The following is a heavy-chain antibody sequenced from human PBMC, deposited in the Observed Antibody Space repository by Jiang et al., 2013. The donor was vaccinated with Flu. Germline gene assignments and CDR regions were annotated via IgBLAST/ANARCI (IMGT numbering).Heavy chain of an antibody. CDR3: ARRCSGGSCYSGPMDY. CDR2: VFPGDSDT. CDR1: GYNFADYW. V-gene: IGHV5-51*01. D-gene: IGHD2-15*01. Sequence: GAEVKKPGESLRISCKGSGYNFADYWVGWVRQVPGKGLEWMAIVFPGDSDTRYSPSFQGQVTISADRSISTAYLQWSSLKASDTAMYYCARRCSGGSCYSGPMDYWGQGTLVTVSS. J-gene: IGHJ4*02.